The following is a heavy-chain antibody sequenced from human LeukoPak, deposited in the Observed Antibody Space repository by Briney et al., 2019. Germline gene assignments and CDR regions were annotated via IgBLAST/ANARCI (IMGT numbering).Heavy chain of an antibody. CDR1: GGSFSGYY. CDR3: ARGGRIQLRYFDY. J-gene: IGHJ4*02. CDR2: INHSGST. Sequence: PSETLSLTCAVYGGSFSGYYWSWLRQPPGKGLEWIGEINHSGSTNYNSSLKSRVTISVDTSKNQFSLKLSSVTAAHTAVYYCARGGRIQLRYFDYWGQGTLATVSS. V-gene: IGHV4-34*01. D-gene: IGHD5-18*01.